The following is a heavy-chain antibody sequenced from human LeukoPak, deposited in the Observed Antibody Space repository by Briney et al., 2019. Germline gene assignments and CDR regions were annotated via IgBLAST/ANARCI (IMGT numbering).Heavy chain of an antibody. Sequence: GGSLRLSCAASGFTFSSYSMNWVRQAPGKGLEWVSSISRSSNYIYYADSVKGRFTISRDNSKNTLYLQMNSLRAEDTAVYYCASYGDYNYFDYWGQGTLVTVSS. CDR3: ASYGDYNYFDY. J-gene: IGHJ4*02. D-gene: IGHD4-17*01. V-gene: IGHV3-21*01. CDR2: ISRSSNYI. CDR1: GFTFSSYS.